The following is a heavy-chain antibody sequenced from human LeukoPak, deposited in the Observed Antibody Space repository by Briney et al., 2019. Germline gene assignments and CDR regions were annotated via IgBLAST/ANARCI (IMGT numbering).Heavy chain of an antibody. CDR1: GYTFTGYF. Sequence: ASVKVSCKASGYTFTGYFIHWVRQAPGQGLEWMGWINPNNGGTKYAQKFQDRVTMTTDTSTSTAYMELRSLRSDDTAVYYCARKTVDTATNWYYYYYYMDVWGKGTTVTVSS. J-gene: IGHJ6*03. D-gene: IGHD5-18*01. V-gene: IGHV1-2*02. CDR2: INPNNGGT. CDR3: ARKTVDTATNWYYYYYYMDV.